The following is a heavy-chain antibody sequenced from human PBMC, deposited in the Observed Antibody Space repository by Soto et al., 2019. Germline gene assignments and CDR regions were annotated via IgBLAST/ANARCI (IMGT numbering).Heavy chain of an antibody. CDR3: ARVESGYSSPSYHYGMDV. V-gene: IGHV3-33*01. J-gene: IGHJ6*02. CDR1: GFTFSSYG. CDR2: IWYDGSNK. D-gene: IGHD6-6*01. Sequence: LRLSCAASGFTFSSYGMHWVRQAPGKGLEWVAVIWYDGSNKYYADSVKGRFTISRDNSKNTLYLQMNSLRAEDTAVYYCARVESGYSSPSYHYGMDVWGQGTTVTVSS.